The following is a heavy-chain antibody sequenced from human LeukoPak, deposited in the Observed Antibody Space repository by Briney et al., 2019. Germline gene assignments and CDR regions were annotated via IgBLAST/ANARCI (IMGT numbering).Heavy chain of an antibody. CDR1: GFTFSSYS. D-gene: IGHD3-3*01. Sequence: GGSLRLSCAASGFTFSSYSMKWVRQAPGKGLEWVSSISSSSSYIYYADSVKGRFTISRDNAKNSLYLQMNSLRAEDTAVYYCARDPAADLYDFWSGTIGYWGQGTLVTVSS. CDR2: ISSSSSYI. J-gene: IGHJ4*02. V-gene: IGHV3-21*01. CDR3: ARDPAADLYDFWSGTIGY.